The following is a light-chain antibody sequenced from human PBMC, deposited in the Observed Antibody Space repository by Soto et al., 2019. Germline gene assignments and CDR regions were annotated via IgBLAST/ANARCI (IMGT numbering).Light chain of an antibody. CDR3: QQFNSYPS. Sequence: DIQLTQSPSFLSASVGDRVTITCRASQGISSYLAWYQQKPGKAPKLLIYAASTLQSGVPSRFSGSGSATEITLTTSSLQPDDFATYYCQQFNSYPSFGGGTKVEIK. CDR1: QGISSY. CDR2: AAS. J-gene: IGKJ4*01. V-gene: IGKV1-9*01.